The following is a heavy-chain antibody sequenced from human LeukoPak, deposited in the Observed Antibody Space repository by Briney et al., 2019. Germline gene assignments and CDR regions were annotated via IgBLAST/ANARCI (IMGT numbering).Heavy chain of an antibody. J-gene: IGHJ4*02. CDR3: AKDLVTGSLDY. CDR2: ISGSGGSR. CDR1: GFTFSSYA. Sequence: GGSLRLSCAASGFTFSSYAMTWVRQAPGKGLEWVSSISGSGGSRDYADSVEGRFTISRDNSKNTLYLQMTSLRAEDTAVYYCAKDLVTGSLDYWGQGTLVTVSS. V-gene: IGHV3-23*01. D-gene: IGHD3-10*01.